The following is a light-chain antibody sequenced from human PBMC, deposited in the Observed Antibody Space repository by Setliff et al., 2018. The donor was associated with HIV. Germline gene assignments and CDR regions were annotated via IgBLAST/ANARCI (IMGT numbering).Light chain of an antibody. CDR3: SSYTSSSTRV. V-gene: IGLV2-14*01. CDR2: EVT. J-gene: IGLJ1*01. CDR1: DSDVGGYNY. Sequence: ALAQPASVSGSPGQSITISCTGADSDVGGYNYVSWYQQHPGKAPKLMIYEVTNRPSGVSNRFSGSKSGNTASLTISGLQTEDEADYYCSSYTSSSTRVFGTGTKVTVL.